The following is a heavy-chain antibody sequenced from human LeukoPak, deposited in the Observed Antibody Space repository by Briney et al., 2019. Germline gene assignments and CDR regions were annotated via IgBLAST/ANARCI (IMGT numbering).Heavy chain of an antibody. CDR1: GDSMRGYY. D-gene: IGHD3-10*01. J-gene: IGHJ4*02. Sequence: SETLSLTCTVSGDSMRGYYWSWIRQPPGKGLEGIGDIHYTGTTDYIPSLKSRVTISVDTSKNQFSLKLSSVTAADTAVYYCARGYGWASYNNFNYWGQGILVTVSS. V-gene: IGHV4-59*01. CDR3: ARGYGWASYNNFNY. CDR2: IHYTGTT.